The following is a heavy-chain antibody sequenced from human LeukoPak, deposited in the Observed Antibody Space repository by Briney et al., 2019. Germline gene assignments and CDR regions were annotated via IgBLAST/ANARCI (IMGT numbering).Heavy chain of an antibody. V-gene: IGHV3-30*02. J-gene: IGHJ4*02. Sequence: GGSLRLSCAPSGFTFSSYGMHWVRQAPGKGLEWVAFIRYDGSIKYYADSVEGRFTISRDNSKNTLYLQLNSLRAEDTAIYYCAREDYGDLDYWGQGTLVTVSS. D-gene: IGHD4-17*01. CDR1: GFTFSSYG. CDR3: AREDYGDLDY. CDR2: IRYDGSIK.